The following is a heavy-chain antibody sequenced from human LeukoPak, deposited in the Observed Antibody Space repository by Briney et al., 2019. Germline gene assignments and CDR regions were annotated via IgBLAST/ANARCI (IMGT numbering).Heavy chain of an antibody. V-gene: IGHV1-69*13. CDR1: GGTFSSYA. J-gene: IGHJ6*02. CDR3: ARSHYGLNYYYGMDV. CDR2: IIPIFGTA. Sequence: GASVKVSCKASGGTFSSYAISWVRQAPGQGLEWMGGIIPIFGTANYAQNFQGRVTITADESTSTAYMDLSSLRSEDTAVYYCARSHYGLNYYYGMDVWGQGTTVTVSS. D-gene: IGHD4-17*01.